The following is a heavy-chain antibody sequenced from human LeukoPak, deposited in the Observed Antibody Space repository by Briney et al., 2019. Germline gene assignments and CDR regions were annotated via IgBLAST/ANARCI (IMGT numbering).Heavy chain of an antibody. CDR2: ISSSSSYI. CDR1: GLTFYDYS. J-gene: IGHJ4*02. D-gene: IGHD2-15*01. Sequence: GGSLRLSCAAPGLTFYDYSMNWVRQAPEKGLEWVSSISSSSSYIYYADSVKGRFTISRDNAKNSLYLQMNSLRAEDTAVYYCASSGGSLRAYYFDYWGQGTLVTVSS. V-gene: IGHV3-21*01. CDR3: ASSGGSLRAYYFDY.